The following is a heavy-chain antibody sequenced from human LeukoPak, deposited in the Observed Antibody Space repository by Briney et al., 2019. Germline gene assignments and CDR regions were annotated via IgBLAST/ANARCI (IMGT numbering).Heavy chain of an antibody. V-gene: IGHV1-69*13. CDR2: IIPIFGTA. CDR3: ARGSSRSRYFVWSPPRHYYYYYMDV. CDR1: GGTFSSYA. D-gene: IGHD3-9*01. J-gene: IGHJ6*03. Sequence: AAVKVSCKTSGGTFSSYAISWVRQAPAQGLEWMGGIIPIFGTANYAQKFQGRVTITADESTSTAYMELSSLRSEDTAVYYCARGSSRSRYFVWSPPRHYYYYYMDVWGKGTTVTISS.